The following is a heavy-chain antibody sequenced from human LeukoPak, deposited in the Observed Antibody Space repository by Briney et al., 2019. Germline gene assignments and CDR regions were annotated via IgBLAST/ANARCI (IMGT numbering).Heavy chain of an antibody. V-gene: IGHV3-21*01. CDR2: ISSSSSYI. Sequence: PGGSLRLSCAASGFTFSSDSMNWVRQAPGKGLEWVSSISSSSSYIYYADSVKGRFTISRDNAKNSLYLQMNSLRAEDTAVYYCARDRIVVVVAAYYYYYGMDVWGQGTTVTVSS. J-gene: IGHJ6*02. CDR1: GFTFSSDS. CDR3: ARDRIVVVVAAYYYYYGMDV. D-gene: IGHD2-15*01.